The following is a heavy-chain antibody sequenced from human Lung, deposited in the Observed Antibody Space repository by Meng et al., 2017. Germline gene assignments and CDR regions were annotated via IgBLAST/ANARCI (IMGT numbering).Heavy chain of an antibody. CDR2: SNHSSST. D-gene: IGHD1-1*01. V-gene: IGHV4-34*01. J-gene: IGHJ4*02. Sequence: QQLEWGGGGLKLSGTLSHPSFVSAGYSSDYDCVRIRQPAGRGLDWSGESNHSSSTNSNPSLESRATISVDTAKYILSLKLSSVTAADSDVYNYARGPTGMAHDFDYWGQGTLVTVSS. CDR3: ARGPTGMAHDFDY. CDR1: AGYSSDYD.